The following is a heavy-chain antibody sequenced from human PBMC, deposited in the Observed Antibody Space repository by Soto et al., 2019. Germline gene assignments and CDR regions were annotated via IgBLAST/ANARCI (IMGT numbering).Heavy chain of an antibody. CDR2: IYYSGST. J-gene: IGHJ4*02. CDR1: GGSISSSSYY. V-gene: IGHV4-39*02. Sequence: QLQLQESGPGLVKPSETLSLTCTVSGGSISSSSYYWGWIRQPPGKGLEWIGSIYYSGSTYYNPSLKSRVTISVDTSKNQFSLKLSSVTAADTAVYYCAREEDGGQRNDYWGQGTLVTVSS. D-gene: IGHD4-17*01. CDR3: AREEDGGQRNDY.